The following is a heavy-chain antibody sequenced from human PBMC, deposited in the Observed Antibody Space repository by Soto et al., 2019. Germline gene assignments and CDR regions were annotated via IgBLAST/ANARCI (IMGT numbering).Heavy chain of an antibody. J-gene: IGHJ5*02. D-gene: IGHD6-13*01. CDR2: ISSSGSAI. Sequence: GGSLRLSCAASGFTFSSYGMNWVRQAPGKGLEWVSYISSSGSAIYYADSVKGRFTISRDNAKNPLYLQMNSLRAEDTAVYYCARHPERIAQIGWFDPWGQGTLVTVS. V-gene: IGHV3-48*01. CDR3: ARHPERIAQIGWFDP. CDR1: GFTFSSYG.